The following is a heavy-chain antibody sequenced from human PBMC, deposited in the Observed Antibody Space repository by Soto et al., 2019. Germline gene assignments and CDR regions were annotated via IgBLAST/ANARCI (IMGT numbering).Heavy chain of an antibody. D-gene: IGHD1-7*01. V-gene: IGHV1-18*01. CDR2: ISGYNGNT. J-gene: IGHJ5*02. Sequence: QVQLVQSGAEVKKPGASVKVSCKAAGYTFTSYGISWVRQAPGQGLEWMGRISGYNGNTNYAQKLQGRVTMTTDRSTSTAYMELRSLRSDDSAVYYCARDRGYNWNYGWVDPWGQGTLVTVSS. CDR1: GYTFTSYG. CDR3: ARDRGYNWNYGWVDP.